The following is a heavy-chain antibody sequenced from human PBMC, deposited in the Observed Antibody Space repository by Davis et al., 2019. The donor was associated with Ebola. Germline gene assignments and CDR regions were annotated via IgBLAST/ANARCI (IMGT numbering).Heavy chain of an antibody. D-gene: IGHD2-8*01. CDR2: INSDGSST. CDR1: GFTFSSYW. Sequence: GESLKISCAASGFTFSSYWMHWVRQAPGKGLVWVSRINSDGSSTSYADSVKGRFTISRDNAKNTLYLQMNSLRAEDTAVYYCARNGYYFDYWGQGTLVTVSS. CDR3: ARNGYYFDY. J-gene: IGHJ4*02. V-gene: IGHV3-74*01.